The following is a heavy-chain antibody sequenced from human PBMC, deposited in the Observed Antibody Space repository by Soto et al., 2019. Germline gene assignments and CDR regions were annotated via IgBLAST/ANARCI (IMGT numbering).Heavy chain of an antibody. V-gene: IGHV4-34*01. Sequence: SETLSLTCVVYGGSFSGYYWSWIRQPPGKGLEWIGEINHSGSTNYNPSLKSRVTISVDTSKNQFSLKLSSVTAADTAVYYCARGFYVWGSYRYTAVYWFDPWGKGPLVTVSS. CDR3: ARGFYVWGSYRYTAVYWFDP. CDR1: GGSFSGYY. CDR2: INHSGST. J-gene: IGHJ5*02. D-gene: IGHD3-16*02.